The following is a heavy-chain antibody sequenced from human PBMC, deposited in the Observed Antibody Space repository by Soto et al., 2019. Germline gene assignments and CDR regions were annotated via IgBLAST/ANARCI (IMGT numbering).Heavy chain of an antibody. J-gene: IGHJ4*02. CDR1: GYTFTSCY. V-gene: IGHV1-46*01. CDR3: ARDSGVAAGLDY. D-gene: IGHD3-3*01. Sequence: ASVKVSCKASGYTFTSCYMHCVRQAPGQGLEWMGIINPSGGSTSYAQKFQGRVTMTRDTSTSTVYMELSSLRSEDTAVYYCARDSGVAAGLDYWGQGTLVTVSS. CDR2: INPSGGST.